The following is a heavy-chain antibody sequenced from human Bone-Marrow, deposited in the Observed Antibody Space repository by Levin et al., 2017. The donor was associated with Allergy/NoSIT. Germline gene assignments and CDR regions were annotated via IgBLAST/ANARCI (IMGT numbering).Heavy chain of an antibody. CDR3: ARDRPNESGRD. CDR2: IVPIFGAT. D-gene: IGHD3-10*01. J-gene: IGHJ4*02. V-gene: IGHV1-69*13. CDR1: GGAFSTYA. Sequence: SVKVSCKASGGAFSTYAISWVRQAPGQGLEWMGGIVPIFGATNYAQKFQGRVTITADESTTTAYMELRTPRSEDTAVYYCARDRPNESGRDWGQGTQVTVSS.